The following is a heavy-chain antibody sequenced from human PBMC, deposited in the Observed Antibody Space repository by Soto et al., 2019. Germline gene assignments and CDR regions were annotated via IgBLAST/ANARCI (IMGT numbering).Heavy chain of an antibody. CDR1: GFTFSSYG. D-gene: IGHD5-18*01. CDR3: ARDKAGQLWLGYYYGMDV. CDR2: IWYDGSNK. Sequence: GGSLRLSCAASGFTFSSYGMHWVRQAPGKGLEWVAVIWYDGSNKYYADSVKGRFTISRDNSKNTLYLQMNSLRAEDTAVYYCARDKAGQLWLGYYYGMDVWGQGTTVTVSS. V-gene: IGHV3-33*01. J-gene: IGHJ6*02.